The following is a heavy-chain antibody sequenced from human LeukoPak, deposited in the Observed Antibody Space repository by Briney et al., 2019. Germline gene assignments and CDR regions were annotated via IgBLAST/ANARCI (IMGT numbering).Heavy chain of an antibody. CDR1: GFTFSSYN. J-gene: IGHJ4*02. Sequence: PGGSLRLSCAASGFTFSSYNMNWVRQAPGKGLEWVSSISSGSSYIYYADSVKGRFTISRDSAKNSLYLQMNSLRAEDTAVYYCARDGTNWNYAYWGQGTLVTVSS. CDR2: ISSGSSYI. D-gene: IGHD1-7*01. V-gene: IGHV3-21*01. CDR3: ARDGTNWNYAY.